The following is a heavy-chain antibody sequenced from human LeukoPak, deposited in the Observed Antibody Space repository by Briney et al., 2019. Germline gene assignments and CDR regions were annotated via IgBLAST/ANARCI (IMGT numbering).Heavy chain of an antibody. CDR1: GYTFTGYY. D-gene: IGHD6-19*01. V-gene: IGHV1-2*02. CDR2: INPNSDGT. Sequence: ASVKVSCKASGYTFTGYYMHWVRQAPGQGLEWMGWINPNSDGTNYAQKFQGRVTMTRDTSISTAYMELSRLRSDDTAVYYCARVYGRLSGWRGYYFDYWGQGTLVTVSS. J-gene: IGHJ4*02. CDR3: ARVYGRLSGWRGYYFDY.